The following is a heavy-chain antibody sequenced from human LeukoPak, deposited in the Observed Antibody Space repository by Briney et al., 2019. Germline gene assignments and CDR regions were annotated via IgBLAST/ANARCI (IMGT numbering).Heavy chain of an antibody. D-gene: IGHD3-3*01. Sequence: PGGSLRLSCAASGFTFSSYAMSWVRQAPGKGLEWVSAISGSGGSTYYADSVKGRFTISRDNSKNTLYLQMNSLRAEDTAVYYCANPLYDFCSGAPYFDYWGQGTLVIVSS. CDR1: GFTFSSYA. V-gene: IGHV3-23*01. J-gene: IGHJ4*02. CDR2: ISGSGGST. CDR3: ANPLYDFCSGAPYFDY.